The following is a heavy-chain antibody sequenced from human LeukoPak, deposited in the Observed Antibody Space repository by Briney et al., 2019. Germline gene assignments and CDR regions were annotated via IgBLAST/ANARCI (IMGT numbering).Heavy chain of an antibody. D-gene: IGHD4-23*01. CDR3: ARDDYGGKGYFDY. V-gene: IGHV3-74*01. J-gene: IGHJ4*02. CDR1: GFTFSNYW. CDR2: INSDGSST. Sequence: GGSLRLSCAASGFTFSNYWMHWVRQAPGKGLVWVSRINSDGSSTSYADSVKGRFTISRDNAKNTLYLQMNSLRAEDTAVYYCARDDYGGKGYFDYWGQGTLVTVSS.